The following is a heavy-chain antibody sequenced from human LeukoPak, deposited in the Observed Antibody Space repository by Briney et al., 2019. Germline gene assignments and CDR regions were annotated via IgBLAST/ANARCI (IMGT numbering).Heavy chain of an antibody. Sequence: GGSLRLSCAASGFTFSGSAMHWVRQASGKGLEWVGRIRSKANSYATAYAASVKGGFTISRDDSKNTAYLQMNSLKTEDTAVYYCTRIVGATPRGVYFDYWGQGTLVTVSS. CDR3: TRIVGATPRGVYFDY. CDR1: GFTFSGSA. CDR2: IRSKANSYAT. J-gene: IGHJ4*02. D-gene: IGHD1-26*01. V-gene: IGHV3-73*01.